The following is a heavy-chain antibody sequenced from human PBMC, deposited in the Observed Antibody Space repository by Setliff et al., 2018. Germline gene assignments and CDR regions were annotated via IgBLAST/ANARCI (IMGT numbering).Heavy chain of an antibody. CDR2: IYYRGDT. D-gene: IGHD3-3*01. J-gene: IGHJ6*03. V-gene: IGHV4-39*01. CDR1: GASLSSGTYY. Sequence: SETLSLTCTVSGASLSSGTYYWGWIRQPPGKGLEWIGRIYYRGDTYYNASLKGRRTISVDTAQNQFSLRLTSVTAADTAVYYCARMSGFLYMDVWGKGTTVTVSS. CDR3: ARMSGFLYMDV.